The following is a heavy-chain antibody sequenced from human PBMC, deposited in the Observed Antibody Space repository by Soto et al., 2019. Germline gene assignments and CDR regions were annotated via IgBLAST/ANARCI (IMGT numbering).Heavy chain of an antibody. V-gene: IGHV3-30*18. CDR3: AKDLSSSDDY. J-gene: IGHJ4*02. Sequence: GGSLRLSCAASGFTFSSYGMHWVRQAPGRGLEWVAVISYDGSNKYYADSVKGRFTISRDNSKNTLYLQMNSLRAEDTAVYYCAKDLSSSDDYWGQGTLVTVSS. CDR2: ISYDGSNK. D-gene: IGHD6-6*01. CDR1: GFTFSSYG.